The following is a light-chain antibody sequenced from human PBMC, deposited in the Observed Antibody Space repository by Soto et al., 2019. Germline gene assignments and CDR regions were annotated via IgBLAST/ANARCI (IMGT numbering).Light chain of an antibody. CDR1: SSDVGSSNL. J-gene: IGLJ1*01. CDR3: CSYAGSSTHV. CDR2: EVS. V-gene: IGLV2-23*02. Sequence: QSALTQAASVSRAPGQSITFSCTGTSSDVGSSNLVSWYQQHPGKAPKLLIYEVSKRPSGVSNRFSGSKSGNTASLTISGLQAEDEADYYCCSYAGSSTHVFGTGTKVTVL.